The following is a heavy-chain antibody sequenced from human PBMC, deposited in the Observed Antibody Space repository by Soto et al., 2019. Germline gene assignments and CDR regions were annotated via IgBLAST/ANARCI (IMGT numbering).Heavy chain of an antibody. CDR3: ARDYIICSNNSGCLPHAFDL. D-gene: IGHD6-19*01. V-gene: IGHV3-30-3*01. Sequence: LHCVRQTPGKVLEWLAVISYDGINKYYADSVKGRFTISGDSSKNTMYLQMNGLRAEDTAVYYCARDYIICSNNSGCLPHAFDLCGQGTMVT. J-gene: IGHJ3*01. CDR2: ISYDGINK.